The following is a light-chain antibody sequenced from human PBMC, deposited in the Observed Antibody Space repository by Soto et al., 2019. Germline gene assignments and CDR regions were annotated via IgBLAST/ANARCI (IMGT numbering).Light chain of an antibody. CDR3: CSYAGRYTYV. CDR1: SSDVGSYNY. J-gene: IGLJ1*01. V-gene: IGLV2-11*01. Sequence: SVLTQPASVSGSPGQSITISCTGTSSDVGSYNYVSWYQQHPGKAPKLMIYDVSKRPSGVPDRFSGSKSGNTASLTISGLQTEDEADYYCCSYAGRYTYVFGTGTKVTVL. CDR2: DVS.